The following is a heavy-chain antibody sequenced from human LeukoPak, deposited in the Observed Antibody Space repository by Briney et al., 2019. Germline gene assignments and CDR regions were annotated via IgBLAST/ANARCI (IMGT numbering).Heavy chain of an antibody. CDR1: GFTFSSYA. D-gene: IGHD2-15*01. CDR2: ITDNGNTT. Sequence: GGSLRLSCAASGFTFSSYAMNWVRLSAGRELGWVSAITDNGNTTYYADSVQGRFTISRDNSKSTLYLQMNSLGVEDTAVYYCATLRLSDHFDYWGLGTLVTVSS. J-gene: IGHJ4*02. V-gene: IGHV3-23*05. CDR3: ATLRLSDHFDY.